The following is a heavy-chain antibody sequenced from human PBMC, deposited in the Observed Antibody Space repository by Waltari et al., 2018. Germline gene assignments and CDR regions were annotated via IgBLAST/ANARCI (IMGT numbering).Heavy chain of an antibody. CDR3: ARDFRKTRQNDAFDI. CDR1: GGSISRHY. CDR2: IYYSGST. J-gene: IGHJ3*02. V-gene: IGHV4-59*11. Sequence: QVQLQESGPGLVKPSETLSLTCTVSGGSISRHYWSWIRQPPGKGLEWIGYIYYSGSTNYNPSLKSRVTISVDTSKNQFSLKLSSVTAADTAVYYCARDFRKTRQNDAFDIWGQGTMVTVSS.